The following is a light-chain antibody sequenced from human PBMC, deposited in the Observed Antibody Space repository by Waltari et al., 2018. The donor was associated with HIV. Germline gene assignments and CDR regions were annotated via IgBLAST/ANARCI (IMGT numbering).Light chain of an antibody. CDR2: QDS. J-gene: IGLJ2*01. Sequence: SYELTQPPSVSVSPGQTASITCPGDKLGDHYACWYEQKRGQSPVLVIYQDSKRPSGIPERFSGSNSGNTATLTISGTQAMDEADYYCQAWDSSTVVFGGGTKLTVL. V-gene: IGLV3-1*01. CDR1: KLGDHY. CDR3: QAWDSSTVV.